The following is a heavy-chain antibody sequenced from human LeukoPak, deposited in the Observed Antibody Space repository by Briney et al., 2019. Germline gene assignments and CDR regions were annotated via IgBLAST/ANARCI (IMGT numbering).Heavy chain of an antibody. CDR3: ARHGAYSSSWYGSYYYYYMDV. Sequence: SETLSLTCAVYGGSFSGYYWSWIRQPPGKGLEWIGEINPSGSTNYNPSLKSRVTIPVDTSKNQFSLKLSSVTAADTAVYYCARHGAYSSSWYGSYYYYYMDVWGKGTTVTISS. V-gene: IGHV4-34*01. D-gene: IGHD6-13*01. J-gene: IGHJ6*03. CDR1: GGSFSGYY. CDR2: INPSGST.